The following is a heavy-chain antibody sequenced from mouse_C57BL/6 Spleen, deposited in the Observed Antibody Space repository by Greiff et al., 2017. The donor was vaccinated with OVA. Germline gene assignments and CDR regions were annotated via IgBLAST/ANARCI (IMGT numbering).Heavy chain of an antibody. CDR1: GFTFSSYA. V-gene: IGHV5-9-1*02. CDR2: ISSGGDYI. D-gene: IGHD3-3*01. J-gene: IGHJ2*01. Sequence: DVQLVESGEGLVKPGGSLKLSCAASGFTFSSYAMSWVRQTPEKRLEWVAYISSGGDYIYYADTVKGRFTISRDNARNTLYLQMSSLKSEDTAMYYCTREGQLAYFDYWGQGTTLTVSS. CDR3: TREGQLAYFDY.